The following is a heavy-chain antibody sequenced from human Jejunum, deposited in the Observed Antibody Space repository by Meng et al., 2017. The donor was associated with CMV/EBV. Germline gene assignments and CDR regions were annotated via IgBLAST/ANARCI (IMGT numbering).Heavy chain of an antibody. Sequence: SCKASVYPFTDNVIHWVRQAPGQGLEWMGWLTPRTGGTFYAQNFQGRVTMTGDTSISTVYMELRRLTSDDTAVYYCARHGNYLDVWGQGTTVTVSS. D-gene: IGHD3-3*01. J-gene: IGHJ6*02. CDR3: ARHGNYLDV. V-gene: IGHV1-2*02. CDR1: VYPFTDNV. CDR2: LTPRTGGT.